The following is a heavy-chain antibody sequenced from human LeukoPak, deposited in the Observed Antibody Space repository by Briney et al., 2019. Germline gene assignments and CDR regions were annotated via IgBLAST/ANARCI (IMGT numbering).Heavy chain of an antibody. Sequence: GGSLRLSCAASGFTFSRYWMRWVRQAPGKGLEGVANIKNDGSEEYYVDSVKGRFTISRDNARNSLFLQMNSLTVEDTAVYYCARAIRGSAVDTGDRWGQGTLVAVSS. D-gene: IGHD3-10*01. CDR2: IKNDGSEE. CDR1: GFTFSRYW. V-gene: IGHV3-7*01. J-gene: IGHJ4*02. CDR3: ARAIRGSAVDTGDR.